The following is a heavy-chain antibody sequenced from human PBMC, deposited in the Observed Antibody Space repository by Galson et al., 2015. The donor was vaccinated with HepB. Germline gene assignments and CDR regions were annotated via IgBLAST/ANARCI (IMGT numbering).Heavy chain of an antibody. Sequence: SLRLSCAASGFTFSSYSMNWVRQAPGKGLEWVSSISSSSSYIYYADSVKGRFTISRDNAKNSLYLQMNSLRAEDTAVYYCARGQITMVRGVISDHNWFDPWGQGTLVTGSS. CDR1: GFTFSSYS. CDR3: ARGQITMVRGVISDHNWFDP. D-gene: IGHD3-10*01. CDR2: ISSSSSYI. V-gene: IGHV3-21*01. J-gene: IGHJ5*02.